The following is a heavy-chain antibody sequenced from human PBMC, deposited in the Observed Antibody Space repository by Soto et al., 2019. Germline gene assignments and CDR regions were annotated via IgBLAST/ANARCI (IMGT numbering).Heavy chain of an antibody. J-gene: IGHJ4*02. D-gene: IGHD3-16*01. CDR3: ARGLLGAIDY. CDR1: GFTFSYYD. CDR2: IGTTDDT. V-gene: IGHV3-13*01. Sequence: EVQLVESGGALVPPGGSLRLSCAASGFTFSYYDMHWVRQAEGKGLEWVAAIGTTDDTYYADSVQGRFSISREDAKDSLYLQMSGLRAEDTAVYYCARGLLGAIDYWGQGTLVTVSS.